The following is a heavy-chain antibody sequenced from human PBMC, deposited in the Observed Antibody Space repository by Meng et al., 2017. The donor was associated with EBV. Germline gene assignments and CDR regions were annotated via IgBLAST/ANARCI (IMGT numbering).Heavy chain of an antibody. V-gene: IGHV1-69*01. CDR2: LIPMSGAP. Sequence: QVRVEQSGAEGKRPGSSVKIAGESSGGPFRSDAVSWVRQGPGQGLEWLGGLIPMSGAPHYAQKFQDRVTITADEYTRTHYMELSSLRSDDTAMYYCASESGRGFTPDFWGQGTLVTVSS. CDR1: GGPFRSDA. CDR3: ASESGRGFTPDF. D-gene: IGHD3-10*01. J-gene: IGHJ4*02.